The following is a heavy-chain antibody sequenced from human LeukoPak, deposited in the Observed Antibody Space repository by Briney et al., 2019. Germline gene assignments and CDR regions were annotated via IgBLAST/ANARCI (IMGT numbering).Heavy chain of an antibody. Sequence: GGSLRLSCAASGFTFSGSAVHWVRQASGKGLEWVGRIRSKANSYATAYAASVKGRFTISRDDSKNTAHLQMNSLRAEDTAVYYCARSPGLVPAAIRVWFDYWGQGTLVTVSS. CDR3: ARSPGLVPAAIRVWFDY. CDR1: GFTFSGSA. V-gene: IGHV3-73*01. D-gene: IGHD2-2*02. J-gene: IGHJ4*02. CDR2: IRSKANSYAT.